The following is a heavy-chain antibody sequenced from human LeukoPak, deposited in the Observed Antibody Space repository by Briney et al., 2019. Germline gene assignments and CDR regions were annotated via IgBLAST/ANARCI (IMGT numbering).Heavy chain of an antibody. J-gene: IGHJ6*03. V-gene: IGHV5-51*01. CDR3: ARLPGGRGYPIYYMDV. CDR1: GYSFTSYW. CDR2: IYPGDSDT. D-gene: IGHD5-18*01. Sequence: NPGASLQISCKGSGYSFTSYWIGWVRQLPGKGLEWMGIIYPGDSDTRYSPSFQGQVTISADKSISPAYLQWSSLKASDTAMYYCARLPGGRGYPIYYMDVWGKGTTVTVSS.